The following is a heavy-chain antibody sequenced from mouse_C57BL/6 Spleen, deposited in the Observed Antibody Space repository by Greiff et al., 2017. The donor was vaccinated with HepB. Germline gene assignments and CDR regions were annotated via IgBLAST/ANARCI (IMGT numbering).Heavy chain of an antibody. CDR3: TNNTVVARAY. J-gene: IGHJ3*01. CDR1: GFNFKDYY. CDR2: IDPEDGDT. V-gene: IGHV14-1*01. D-gene: IGHD1-1*01. Sequence: EVQLQQSGAELVRPGASVKLSCTASGFNFKDYYMHWVKQRPEQGLEWIGRIDPEDGDTEYDPKFQGKATMTADTSSNTAYLQLSSLTSEDTAVYYCTNNTVVARAYWGQGTLVTVSA.